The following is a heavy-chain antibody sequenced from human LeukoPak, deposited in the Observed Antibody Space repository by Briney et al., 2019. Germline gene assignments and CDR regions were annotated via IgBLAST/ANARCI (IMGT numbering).Heavy chain of an antibody. CDR3: ARERGLDAFDI. Sequence: GGSLRLSCAASGFTFSSYSMNWVRQAPGKGLEWVSYISSSSSTIYYADSVKGRFTISRDNAKNSLYLQMNSLRAEDTAVYYCARERGLDAFDIWGQGTTVTVSS. CDR2: ISSSSSTI. CDR1: GFTFSSYS. J-gene: IGHJ3*02. V-gene: IGHV3-48*01.